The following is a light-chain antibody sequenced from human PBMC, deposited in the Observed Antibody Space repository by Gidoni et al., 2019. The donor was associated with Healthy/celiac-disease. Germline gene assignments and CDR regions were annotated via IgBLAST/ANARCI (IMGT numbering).Light chain of an antibody. CDR1: KLGDKY. V-gene: IGLV3-1*01. CDR2: EDS. CDR3: QAWDSSTVV. J-gene: IGLJ2*01. Sequence: YELTQPPSVSVSPGQTASITCSGDKLGDKYACWYQQKPGQSPVLVIYEDSKRPSGIPERFAGTNSGNTATLTISGTQAMDEADYYCQAWDSSTVVFGGGTKLTVL.